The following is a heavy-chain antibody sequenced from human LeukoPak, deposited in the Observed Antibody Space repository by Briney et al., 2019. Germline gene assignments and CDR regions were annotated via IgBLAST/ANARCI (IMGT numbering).Heavy chain of an antibody. V-gene: IGHV4-59*01. J-gene: IGHJ4*02. CDR3: ARVLRGYSYGYDY. CDR2: IYYSGSS. D-gene: IGHD5-18*01. Sequence: SETLSLTCTVSGGSISSYYWSWIRQPPGKGLEWIGYIYYSGSSNYNPSLKSRVTISVDTSKNQFSLKLSSVTAADTAVYYCARVLRGYSYGYDYWGQGTLVTVSS. CDR1: GGSISSYY.